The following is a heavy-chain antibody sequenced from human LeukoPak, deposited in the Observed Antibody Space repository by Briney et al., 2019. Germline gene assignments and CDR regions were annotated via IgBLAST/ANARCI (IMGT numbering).Heavy chain of an antibody. CDR3: AKGGSQQLAFCYFDY. J-gene: IGHJ4*02. CDR1: GFTFSTYD. Sequence: GGSLILSCTVSGFTFSTYDMSWVRLTPGKGLEWVSTVTNSGGSTYYADSVEGRFTISRDNSKNTLYLQMNSLRAEDTAVYYCAKGGSQQLAFCYFDYWGQGTLVTVSS. V-gene: IGHV3-23*01. D-gene: IGHD6-13*01. CDR2: VTNSGGST.